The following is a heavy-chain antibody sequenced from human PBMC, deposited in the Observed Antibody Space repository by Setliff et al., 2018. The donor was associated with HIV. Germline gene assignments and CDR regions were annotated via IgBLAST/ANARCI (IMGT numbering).Heavy chain of an antibody. CDR2: ISSSGTYI. CDR3: ARDRNYGSGSYWFDP. J-gene: IGHJ5*02. V-gene: IGHV3-21*01. Sequence: GGSLRLSCGTSGFTFSNYGMNWVRQAPGKGLEWVSSISSSGTYIYYADSVKGRFTISRDNAKNSLYLQMNSLRAEDTAVYYCARDRNYGSGSYWFDPWGQGTLVTVSS. CDR1: GFTFSNYG. D-gene: IGHD3-10*01.